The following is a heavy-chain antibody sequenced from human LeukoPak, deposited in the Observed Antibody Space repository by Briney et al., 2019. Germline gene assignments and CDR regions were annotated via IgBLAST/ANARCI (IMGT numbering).Heavy chain of an antibody. D-gene: IGHD6-13*01. CDR3: ASAEGYSTDY. CDR2: IYSGGST. V-gene: IGHV3-66*01. CDR1: GFTFSSYS. J-gene: IGHJ4*02. Sequence: SGGSLRLSCAASGFTFSSYSMSWVRQATGKGLEWVSVIYSGGSTYYADSVKGRFTISRDNSKNTLYLQMNSLRAEDTAVYYCASAEGYSTDYWGQGTLVTVSS.